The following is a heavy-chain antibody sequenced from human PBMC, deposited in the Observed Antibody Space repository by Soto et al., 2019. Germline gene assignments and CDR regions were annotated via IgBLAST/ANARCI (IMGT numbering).Heavy chain of an antibody. J-gene: IGHJ6*02. Sequence: EVQLVESGGGLVQPGRSLRLSCAASGFTFEDYVMHWVRQTPGKGLEWVSGISWNSGTMGYADSVKGRFTISRDNAKKSLYLQMNSLRAEDTALYYCAKVKYGDYSYYYGMDVWGRGTTVTVSS. CDR3: AKVKYGDYSYYYGMDV. CDR2: ISWNSGTM. D-gene: IGHD2-21*02. CDR1: GFTFEDYV. V-gene: IGHV3-9*01.